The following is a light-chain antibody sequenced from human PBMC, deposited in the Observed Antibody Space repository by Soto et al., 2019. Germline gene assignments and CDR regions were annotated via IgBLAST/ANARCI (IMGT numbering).Light chain of an antibody. CDR3: QSYDSALSVRYV. J-gene: IGLJ1*01. CDR1: SSNIGAGYD. Sequence: QSVLTQPPSVSGAPGQRVTISCTGSSSNIGAGYDVHWYQQRPGAAPKLLISANINRPSGVPDRFSGSKSGTSASLAITGLQADDEGDYYCQSYDSALSVRYVFGTGTKVTVL. CDR2: ANI. V-gene: IGLV1-40*01.